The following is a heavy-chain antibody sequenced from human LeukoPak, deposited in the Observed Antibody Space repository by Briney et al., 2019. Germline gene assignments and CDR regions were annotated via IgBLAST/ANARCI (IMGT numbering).Heavy chain of an antibody. CDR2: INHSGST. D-gene: IGHD6-13*01. CDR1: GGSFSGYY. CDR3: ARGRGIAAAGTPLDY. J-gene: IGHJ4*02. V-gene: IGHV4-34*01. Sequence: PSETLSLTCAVYGGSFSGYYWSWIRQPPGKGLEWIGEINHSGSTNYNPSLKSRVTISVDTSKNQFSLKLSSVTAADTAVYYCARGRGIAAAGTPLDYWGQGTLVTVSS.